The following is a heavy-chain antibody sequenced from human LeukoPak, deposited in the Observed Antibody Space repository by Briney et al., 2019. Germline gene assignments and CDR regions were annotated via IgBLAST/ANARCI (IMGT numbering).Heavy chain of an antibody. CDR2: IYTSGST. D-gene: IGHD6-6*01. V-gene: IGHV4-61*02. Sequence: SETLSLTCTVSGGSISSGSYCWSWIRQPAGKGLEWIGRIYTSGSTNYNPSLKSRVTISVDTSKNQFSLKLSSVTAADTAVYYCARGDHIVARPFRFDYWGQGTLVTVSS. CDR3: ARGDHIVARPFRFDY. CDR1: GGSISSGSYC. J-gene: IGHJ4*02.